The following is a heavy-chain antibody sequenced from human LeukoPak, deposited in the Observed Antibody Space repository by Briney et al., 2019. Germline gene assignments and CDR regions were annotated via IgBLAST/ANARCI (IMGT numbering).Heavy chain of an antibody. Sequence: GGSLRLSCAASGFTFSSYAMNWVRQAPGEGLEWVASVSAGGHYTFYSVSVKGRFSVSRDNSRTTLALHMRSVWAENTAIYFCAKDVPANYYDTTGYYFDSWGQGTLVTVSS. CDR2: VSAGGHYT. CDR3: AKDVPANYYDTTGYYFDS. CDR1: GFTFSSYA. D-gene: IGHD3-22*01. J-gene: IGHJ4*02. V-gene: IGHV3-23*01.